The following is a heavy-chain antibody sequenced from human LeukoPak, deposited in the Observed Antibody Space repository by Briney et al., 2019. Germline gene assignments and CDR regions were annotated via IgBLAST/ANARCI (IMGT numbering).Heavy chain of an antibody. D-gene: IGHD3-10*01. CDR2: INHSGST. J-gene: IGHJ4*02. CDR1: GGSFSGYY. V-gene: IGHV4-34*01. Sequence: SETLSLTCAVYGGSFSGYYWSWIRQPPGKGLEWIGEINHSGSTNYNPSLKSRVTISVDTSKNQFSLKLSSVTAADTAVYYCARLRDGRWLLEYWGQGTLVTVSS. CDR3: ARLRDGRWLLEY.